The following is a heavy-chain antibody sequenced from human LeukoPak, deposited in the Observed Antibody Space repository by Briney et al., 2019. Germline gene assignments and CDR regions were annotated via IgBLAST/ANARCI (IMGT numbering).Heavy chain of an antibody. CDR1: GYSISSGYY. CDR2: IYHSGST. V-gene: IGHV4-38-2*02. CDR3: ARWLERDAFDI. J-gene: IGHJ3*02. D-gene: IGHD1-1*01. Sequence: SETLSLTCTVSGYSISSGYYWGWIRQPPGKGLEWIGSIYHSGSTYYNPSLKSRVTISVDTSKNQFSLKLSSVTAAATAVYYWARWLERDAFDIWGQGTMVSVSS.